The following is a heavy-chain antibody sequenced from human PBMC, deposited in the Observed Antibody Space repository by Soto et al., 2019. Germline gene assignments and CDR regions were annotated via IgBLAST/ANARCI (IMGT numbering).Heavy chain of an antibody. V-gene: IGHV1-69*04. CDR3: AKDAGAGFKS. Sequence: QVNLVQSGTEMKKPGSSVMVSCKVSGGDLSNSGISWVRQAPGQGLEWMGGIFPLLAMVDYSQKFQGRVITSADKSSTTAYMELRSPRSQDTAAYSCAKDAGAGFKSWGQGTLVIVSS. CDR2: IFPLLAMV. CDR1: GGDLSNSG. J-gene: IGHJ4*02. D-gene: IGHD1-26*01.